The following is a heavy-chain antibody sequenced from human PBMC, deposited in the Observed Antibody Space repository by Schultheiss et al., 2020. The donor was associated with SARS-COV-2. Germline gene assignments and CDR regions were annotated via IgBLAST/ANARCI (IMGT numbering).Heavy chain of an antibody. J-gene: IGHJ3*02. Sequence: GGSLRLSCAASGFTFSSYSMNWVRQAPGKGLVWVSRIKSDGSSTSYADSVKGRFTISRDNSKNTLYLQMNSLRAEDTAVYYCARVGMIVDAFDIWGQGTMVTVSS. V-gene: IGHV3-74*01. CDR3: ARVGMIVDAFDI. CDR1: GFTFSSYS. CDR2: IKSDGSST. D-gene: IGHD3-22*01.